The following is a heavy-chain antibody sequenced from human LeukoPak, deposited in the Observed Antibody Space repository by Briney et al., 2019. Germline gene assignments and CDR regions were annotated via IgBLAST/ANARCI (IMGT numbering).Heavy chain of an antibody. J-gene: IGHJ4*02. CDR3: ARDRDYYDSSGYYARRFDY. Sequence: ASVKVSCKASGYTFTSYYMYWVRQAPGQGLEWMGVINPSGGSTSYAQKFQGRVTMTRDTSISTAYMELSSLRSEDTAVYYCARDRDYYDSSGYYARRFDYWGQGTLVTVSS. CDR1: GYTFTSYY. D-gene: IGHD3-22*01. V-gene: IGHV1-46*01. CDR2: INPSGGST.